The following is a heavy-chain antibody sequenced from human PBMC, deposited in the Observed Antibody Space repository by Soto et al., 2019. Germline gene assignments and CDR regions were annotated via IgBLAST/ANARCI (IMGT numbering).Heavy chain of an antibody. V-gene: IGHV3-30-3*01. D-gene: IGHD2-15*01. CDR2: ISYDGINK. J-gene: IGHJ6*02. CDR1: GFTFSGYA. Sequence: QTGGSLRLSCAASGFTFSGYAMHWVRQAPGRGLQWVAVISYDGINKYYADSVKGRFTISRDNSRNTLYLQMNSLRAEDTAVYYCARDRGYCIDSSCYYYYGMDVWGQGTTVTVSS. CDR3: ARDRGYCIDSSCYYYYGMDV.